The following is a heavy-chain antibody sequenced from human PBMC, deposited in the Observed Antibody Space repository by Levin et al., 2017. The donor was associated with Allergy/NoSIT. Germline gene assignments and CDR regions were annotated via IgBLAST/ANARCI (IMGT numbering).Heavy chain of an antibody. D-gene: IGHD3-22*01. Sequence: GESLKISCAASGFTFSSYAMHWVRQAPGKGLEWVAVISYDGTYKYYADSVKGRFTISRDNSKNTLYLQMSSLRAEDRAVYYCARVGGFYYDSNGYYDYWGQGALVTVSS. CDR2: ISYDGTYK. J-gene: IGHJ4*02. CDR3: ARVGGFYYDSNGYYDY. CDR1: GFTFSSYA. V-gene: IGHV3-30*04.